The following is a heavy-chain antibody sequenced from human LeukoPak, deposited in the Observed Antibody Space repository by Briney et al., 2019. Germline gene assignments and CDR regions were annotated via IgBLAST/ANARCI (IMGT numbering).Heavy chain of an antibody. CDR3: TRGDRGYAESLY. D-gene: IGHD5-12*01. CDR1: GFSFREHW. V-gene: IGHV3-7*02. J-gene: IGHJ4*02. CDR2: IKEDGNED. Sequence: GGSLRLSCTVSGFSFREHWMSWVRQAPGKGLEWVGNIKEDGNEDYYVDSVEGRFVIFRDNAMNSLYLQMHSLRAEDTAVYYCTRGDRGYAESLYWGRGTLVTVSS.